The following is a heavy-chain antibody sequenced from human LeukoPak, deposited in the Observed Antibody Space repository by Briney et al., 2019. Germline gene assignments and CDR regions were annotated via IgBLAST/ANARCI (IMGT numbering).Heavy chain of an antibody. Sequence: GASVKVSCKASGYTFTCYYMHWVRQAPGQGLEWMGWINPNSGGTNYAQKFQGWVTMTRDTSISTAYMELSRLRSDDTAVYYCARDVDIVATSVPHLGWFDPWGQGTLVTVSS. CDR1: GYTFTCYY. V-gene: IGHV1-2*04. CDR3: ARDVDIVATSVPHLGWFDP. D-gene: IGHD5-12*01. J-gene: IGHJ5*02. CDR2: INPNSGGT.